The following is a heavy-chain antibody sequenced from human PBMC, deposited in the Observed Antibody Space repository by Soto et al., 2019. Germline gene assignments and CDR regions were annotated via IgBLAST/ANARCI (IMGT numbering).Heavy chain of an antibody. V-gene: IGHV1-18*04. CDR2: ISAYNGNT. Sequence: ASVKVSCKASGYTFTSYGISWVRQAPGQGLEWMGWISAYNGNTNYAQKLQGRVTMTTDTSTSTAYMELRSLRSDDTAVYYCASVRFLEWLLDYWGQGTLVTVPS. D-gene: IGHD3-3*01. J-gene: IGHJ4*02. CDR3: ASVRFLEWLLDY. CDR1: GYTFTSYG.